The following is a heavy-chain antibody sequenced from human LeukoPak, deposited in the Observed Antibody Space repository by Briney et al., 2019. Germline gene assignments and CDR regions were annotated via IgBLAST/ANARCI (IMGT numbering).Heavy chain of an antibody. CDR2: IIPIFGTA. Sequence: SVKVSCKASGGTFSSYAISWVRQAPGQGLEWMGGIIPIFGTANYAQKFQGRVTITTDESTSTAYMELSSLRSKDTAVYYCARVGIVVVPAATLGEFDPWGQGTLVTVSS. CDR1: GGTFSSYA. CDR3: ARVGIVVVPAATLGEFDP. V-gene: IGHV1-69*05. J-gene: IGHJ5*02. D-gene: IGHD2-2*01.